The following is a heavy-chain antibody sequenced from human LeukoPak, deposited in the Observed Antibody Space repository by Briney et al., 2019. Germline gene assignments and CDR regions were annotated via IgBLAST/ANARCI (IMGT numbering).Heavy chain of an antibody. D-gene: IGHD6-19*01. J-gene: IGHJ5*02. CDR3: ARVHSSGWDWFDP. Sequence: PSETLSLTCTVSGGSISSYYWSWIRQPPGKGLEWIGYIYYSGSTNYNPSLKSRVTISVDTSMNQFSLKLSSVTAADTAVYYCARVHSSGWDWFDPWGQGTLVTVSS. CDR2: IYYSGST. CDR1: GGSISSYY. V-gene: IGHV4-59*01.